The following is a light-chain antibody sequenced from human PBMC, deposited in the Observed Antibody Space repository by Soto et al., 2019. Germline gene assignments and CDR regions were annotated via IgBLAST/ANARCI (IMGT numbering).Light chain of an antibody. Sequence: DIQMTQSPSSLSASVGDRVTITCRASESINRNLNWYQQQPGKAPKLLIYGASSLQNGVPSRFRGGGSGTDFTLIITNLQPEDFATYYCQQSYTALSITFGQGTRLEIK. J-gene: IGKJ5*01. V-gene: IGKV1-39*01. CDR3: QQSYTALSIT. CDR2: GAS. CDR1: ESINRN.